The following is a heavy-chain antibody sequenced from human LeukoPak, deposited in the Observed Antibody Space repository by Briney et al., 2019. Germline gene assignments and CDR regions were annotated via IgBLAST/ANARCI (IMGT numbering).Heavy chain of an antibody. CDR3: ARAGGYCGRISCPYYFDY. V-gene: IGHV1-46*01. Sequence: ASVKVSCKASGYTFSNYYLHWVRQAPGQGLEWMGLINPTAGNTYYAQKFQGRVTMTRNTSISTAYMELSSLRSEDTAVYYCARAGGYCGRISCPYYFDYWGQGSLVAVSS. D-gene: IGHD2-15*01. CDR1: GYTFSNYY. CDR2: INPTAGNT. J-gene: IGHJ4*02.